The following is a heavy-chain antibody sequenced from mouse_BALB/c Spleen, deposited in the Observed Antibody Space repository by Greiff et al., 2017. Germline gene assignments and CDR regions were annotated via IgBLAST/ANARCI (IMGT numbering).Heavy chain of an antibody. CDR1: GFSLTGYG. Sequence: VMLVESGPGLVAPSQSLSITCTVSGFSLTGYGVNWVRQPPGKGLEWLGMIWGDGSTDYNSALKSRLSISKDNSKSQVFLKMNSLQTDDTARYYCARGYYGSSYGTWFAYWGQGTLVTVSA. J-gene: IGHJ3*01. D-gene: IGHD1-1*01. CDR3: ARGYYGSSYGTWFAY. V-gene: IGHV2-6-7*01. CDR2: IWGDGST.